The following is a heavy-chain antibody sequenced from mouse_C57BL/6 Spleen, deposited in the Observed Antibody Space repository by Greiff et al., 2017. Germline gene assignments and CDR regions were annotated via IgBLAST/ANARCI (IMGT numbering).Heavy chain of an antibody. J-gene: IGHJ2*01. V-gene: IGHV1-15*01. CDR1: GYTFTDYE. CDR3: TRSPYYFDY. CDR2: IDPETGGT. Sequence: VQLQESGAELVRPGASVTLSCKASGYTFTDYEMHWVKQTPVHGLEWIGAIDPETGGTAYNQKFKGKAILTADKSSSTAYMEHRSLTSEDSAVYYCTRSPYYFDYWGQGTTLTVSS.